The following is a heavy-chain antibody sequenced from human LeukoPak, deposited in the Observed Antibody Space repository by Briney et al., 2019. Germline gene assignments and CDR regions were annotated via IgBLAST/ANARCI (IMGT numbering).Heavy chain of an antibody. Sequence: SQTLSLTCAISGDSVSSNSAAWNWIRQSPSRGLEWPGRTYHRSKWYNDYAVSVKSRITINPDTSKNQFSLQLNSVTPEDTAVYYCASGGYSGYDVDPLDYWGQGTLVTVSS. CDR3: ASGGYSGYDVDPLDY. D-gene: IGHD5-12*01. CDR2: TYHRSKWYN. CDR1: GDSVSSNSAA. J-gene: IGHJ4*02. V-gene: IGHV6-1*01.